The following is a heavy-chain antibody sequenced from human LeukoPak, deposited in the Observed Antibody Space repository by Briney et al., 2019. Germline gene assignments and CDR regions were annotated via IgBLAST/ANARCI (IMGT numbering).Heavy chain of an antibody. Sequence: SETLSLTCTVSGGSISSYYWSWIRQPPGKGLEWMGYIYYSGSTNYNPSLKSRVTISVDTSKNQFSLKLSSVTAADTAVYYCARHTGVAGYYYYGMDVWGQGTTVTVSS. V-gene: IGHV4-59*08. CDR1: GGSISSYY. CDR3: ARHTGVAGYYYYGMDV. CDR2: IYYSGST. D-gene: IGHD6-19*01. J-gene: IGHJ6*02.